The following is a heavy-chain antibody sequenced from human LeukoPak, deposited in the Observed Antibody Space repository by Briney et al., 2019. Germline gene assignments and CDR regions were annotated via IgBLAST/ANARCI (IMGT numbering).Heavy chain of an antibody. J-gene: IGHJ4*02. D-gene: IGHD3-9*01. CDR3: ARLHYDILTGPFDY. Sequence: PGGSLRLSCAASGFNFRTYGMHWVRQAPGKGLEWVAVISSDGSNKHYADSVKGRLTISRDNSKNTLYLQMNSLRAEDTAVYYCARLHYDILTGPFDYWGQGTLVTVSS. CDR1: GFNFRTYG. V-gene: IGHV3-30*03. CDR2: ISSDGSNK.